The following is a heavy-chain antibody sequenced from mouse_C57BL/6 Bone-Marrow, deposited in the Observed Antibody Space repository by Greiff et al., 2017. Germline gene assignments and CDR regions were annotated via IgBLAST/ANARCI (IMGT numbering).Heavy chain of an antibody. CDR1: GYTFTSYW. D-gene: IGHD1-1*01. CDR3: ARRRVYYFDY. CDR2: IHPNSGST. Sequence: QVQLQQSGAELVKPGASVKLSCKASGYTFTSYWMHWVKQRPGQGLEWIGMIHPNSGSTNYNEKFKSKATLTVDKSSSTAYMQLSSLTSEDSAVYYCARRRVYYFDYWGQGTTLTVSS. J-gene: IGHJ2*01. V-gene: IGHV1-64*01.